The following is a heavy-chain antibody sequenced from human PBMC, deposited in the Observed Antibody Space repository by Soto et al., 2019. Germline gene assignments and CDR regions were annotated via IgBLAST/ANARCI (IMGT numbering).Heavy chain of an antibody. CDR3: ATDRTVRGAPPTGDGIIDY. J-gene: IGHJ4*02. CDR1: GYTLTELS. V-gene: IGHV1-24*01. CDR2: FDPEDGET. D-gene: IGHD3-10*01. Sequence: ASVKVSCKVSGYTLTELSMHWVRQAPGKGLEWMGGFDPEDGETIYAQKFQGRVTMTEDTSTDTAYMELSSLRSEDTAVYYCATDRTVRGAPPTGDGIIDYWGQGTLVTVSS.